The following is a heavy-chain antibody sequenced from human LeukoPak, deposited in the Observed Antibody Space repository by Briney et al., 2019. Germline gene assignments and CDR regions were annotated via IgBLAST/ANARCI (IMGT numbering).Heavy chain of an antibody. V-gene: IGHV3-23*01. J-gene: IGHJ4*02. CDR2: ISGSGGST. CDR1: GFTFSSYS. D-gene: IGHD3-22*01. CDR3: AKDPTYYYDSSGYSYFDY. Sequence: GGSLRLSCAASGFTFSSYSMSWVRQAPGKGLEWVSAISGSGGSTYYADSVKGRFTISRDNSKNTLYLQMNSLRAEDTAVYYCAKDPTYYYDSSGYSYFDYWGQGTLVTVSS.